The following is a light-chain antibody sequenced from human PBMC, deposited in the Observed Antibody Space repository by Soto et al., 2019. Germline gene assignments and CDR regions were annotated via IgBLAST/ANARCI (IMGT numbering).Light chain of an antibody. J-gene: IGKJ2*01. CDR3: QQYGSSPRT. CDR1: QRVSSSY. Sequence: EIVLTQSPGTLSLSPGERATLSCRASQRVSSSYLACYQQKPGHAPRLLIYGSSSRATVIPERFSGSGSGTDFTLTSSRLEAEDFAVYYCQQYGSSPRTFGQGTKVEIK. V-gene: IGKV3-20*01. CDR2: GSS.